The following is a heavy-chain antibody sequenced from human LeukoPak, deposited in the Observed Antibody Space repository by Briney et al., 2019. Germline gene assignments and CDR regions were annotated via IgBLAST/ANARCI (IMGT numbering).Heavy chain of an antibody. J-gene: IGHJ4*02. CDR2: IKQDGSEK. CDR3: ARGQNWNYDY. D-gene: IGHD1-7*01. CDR1: GFTFNSYE. V-gene: IGHV3-7*01. Sequence: GGTLRLSCAASGFTFNSYEMNWVRQAPGKGLEWVANIKQDGSEKYYVDSVKGRFTISRDNAKNSLYLQMNSLRAEDTAVYYCARGQNWNYDYWGQGTLVTVSS.